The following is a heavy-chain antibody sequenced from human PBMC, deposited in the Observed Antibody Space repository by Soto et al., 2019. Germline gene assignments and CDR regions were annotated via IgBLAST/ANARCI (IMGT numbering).Heavy chain of an antibody. J-gene: IGHJ6*02. Sequence: PGGSLRLSCAASGFTFSSYAMHWVRQAPGKGLEWVALIASDGSTEYYAYSVKGRFTISRDTSKNMVNLQMSSLRVDDTAVYYCSKDLGVVDEGVQTTWDHNAVDVWGQGHRVTFSS. CDR1: GFTFSSYA. CDR2: IASDGSTE. D-gene: IGHD1-26*01. V-gene: IGHV3-30*18. CDR3: SKDLGVVDEGVQTTWDHNAVDV.